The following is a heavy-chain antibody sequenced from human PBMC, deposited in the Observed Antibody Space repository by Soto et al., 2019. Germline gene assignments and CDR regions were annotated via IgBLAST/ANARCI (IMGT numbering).Heavy chain of an antibody. CDR3: ARGAGLRLGFDY. V-gene: IGHV4-34*01. Sequence: PSETLSLTCAVYSGSFSGYYWSWIRQPPGKGLEWIGEINHSGSTNYNPSLKSRVTISVDTSKNQFSLKLSSVTAADTAVYYCARGAGLRLGFDYWGQGTLVTVSS. CDR2: INHSGST. D-gene: IGHD5-12*01. CDR1: SGSFSGYY. J-gene: IGHJ4*02.